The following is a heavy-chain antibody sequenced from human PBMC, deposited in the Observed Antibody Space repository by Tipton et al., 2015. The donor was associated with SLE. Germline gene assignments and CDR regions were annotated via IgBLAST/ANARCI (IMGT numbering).Heavy chain of an antibody. J-gene: IGHJ6*03. CDR3: ARVGYSNYMDV. V-gene: IGHV4-39*07. Sequence: LRLSCAVSGGSLSSTTDYWGWIRQPPGKGPECIGTINYSGSPNYSPSLKSRVTISADTAKNQISLRLTSVTAADTAVYYCARVGYSNYMDVWGKGTTVTVSS. D-gene: IGHD4-11*01. CDR2: INYSGSP. CDR1: GGSLSSTTDY.